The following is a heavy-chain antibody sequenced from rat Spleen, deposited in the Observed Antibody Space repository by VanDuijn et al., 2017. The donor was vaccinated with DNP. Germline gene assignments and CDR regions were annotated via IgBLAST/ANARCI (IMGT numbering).Heavy chain of an antibody. CDR1: GYSITSNY. CDR3: ARGLNYGGYNYYWYFDF. Sequence: EVQLQESGPGLVKPSQSLSLTCSVTGYSITSNYWGWIRKFPGNKMEWMGYISYSGNTGYNPSLKSRISITRDTSKNQFFLQLNSVTTEDTATYYCARGLNYGGYNYYWYFDFWGPGTMVTVSS. CDR2: ISYSGNT. V-gene: IGHV3-1*01. J-gene: IGHJ1*01. D-gene: IGHD1-11*01.